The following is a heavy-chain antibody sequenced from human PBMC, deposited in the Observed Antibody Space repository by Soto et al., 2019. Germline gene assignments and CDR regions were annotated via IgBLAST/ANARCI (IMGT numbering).Heavy chain of an antibody. V-gene: IGHV3-30*18. CDR1: DFAFTNAC. CDR3: AKDLGYCTNGVCYTAQYYMDV. CDR2: ISYDGSNK. J-gene: IGHJ6*03. Sequence: PGGSLRLSCAASDFAFTNACMNWVRQAPGKGLEWVAVISYDGSNKYYADSVKGRFTISRDNSKNTLYLQMNSLRAEDTAVYYCAKDLGYCTNGVCYTAQYYMDVWGKGTTVTVSS. D-gene: IGHD2-8*01.